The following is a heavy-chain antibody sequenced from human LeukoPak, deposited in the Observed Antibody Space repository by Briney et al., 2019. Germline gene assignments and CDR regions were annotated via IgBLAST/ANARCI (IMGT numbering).Heavy chain of an antibody. J-gene: IGHJ3*02. CDR2: ISYDGSNK. CDR1: GFTFSSYG. D-gene: IGHD4-17*01. Sequence: GGSLRLSCTASGFTFSSYGMHWVRQAPGKGLEWVAVISYDGSNKYYADSVKGRLTISRDNSKNTLYLQMNSLRAEDTAVYYCAKGDYGDYIGPDAFDIWGQGTMVTVSS. CDR3: AKGDYGDYIGPDAFDI. V-gene: IGHV3-30*18.